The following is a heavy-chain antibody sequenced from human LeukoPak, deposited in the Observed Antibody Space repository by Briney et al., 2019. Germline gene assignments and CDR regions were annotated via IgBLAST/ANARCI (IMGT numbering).Heavy chain of an antibody. CDR2: ISGYNGDT. CDR3: GVNGYDSLLNY. D-gene: IGHD5-12*01. V-gene: IGHV1-18*04. J-gene: IGHJ4*02. Sequence: GGLVKVSCKASGYTFTSYGISWVRQAPGQGLEWMGWISGYNGDTKYAHNFQGRVTMTIDTSTSTAYMELRSLRSDDTAVYYCGVNGYDSLLNYWGQGTLVTVSS. CDR1: GYTFTSYG.